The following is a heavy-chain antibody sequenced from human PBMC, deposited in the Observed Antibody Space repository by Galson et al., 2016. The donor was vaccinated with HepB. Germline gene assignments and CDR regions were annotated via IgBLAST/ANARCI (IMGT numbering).Heavy chain of an antibody. D-gene: IGHD5-12*01. Sequence: SLRLSCAASAFTFKNYGMHWVRQAPGKGLEWLAVIAPDGGLKFYADSVKGRFFISRYNSKNTLYLQVTGLRAEDTAVYYCGKEFEGSGYKSFLDNWGQGTLVTVSS. J-gene: IGHJ4*02. CDR1: AFTFKNYG. CDR2: IAPDGGLK. CDR3: GKEFEGSGYKSFLDN. V-gene: IGHV3-30*18.